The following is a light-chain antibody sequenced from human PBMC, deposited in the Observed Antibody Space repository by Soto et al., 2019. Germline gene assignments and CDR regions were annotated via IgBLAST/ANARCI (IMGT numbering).Light chain of an antibody. J-gene: IGKJ2*01. CDR3: QQFGNSPPYT. CDR2: GAS. Sequence: EIVLTQSPGTLSLSPGERATLSCRASQSVSSSYLAWYQQKPGQAPRLLIYGASSRATGIPDRFSGSGSGKDFTLTISRLEPEDFAVYYCQQFGNSPPYTFGQGTKLEIQ. V-gene: IGKV3-20*01. CDR1: QSVSSSY.